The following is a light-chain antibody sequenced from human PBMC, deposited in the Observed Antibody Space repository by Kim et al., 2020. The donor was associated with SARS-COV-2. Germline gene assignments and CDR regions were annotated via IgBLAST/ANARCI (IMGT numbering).Light chain of an antibody. CDR1: ISNIGTNT. CDR3: AAWDDSRTVL. J-gene: IGLJ2*01. V-gene: IGLV1-44*01. Sequence: QSVLTQPPSASGTPGQRVTISCSGSISNIGTNTVNWYQQLPGTAPKLLIYSYNQRPSGVPDRFSGSKSGTSASLAISGLQSDDEADYYCAAWDDSRTVLFGGGTQLTVL. CDR2: SYN.